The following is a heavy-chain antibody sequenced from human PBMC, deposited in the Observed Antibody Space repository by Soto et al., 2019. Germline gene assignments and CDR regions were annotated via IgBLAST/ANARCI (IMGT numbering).Heavy chain of an antibody. CDR1: GFTFSSYG. CDR2: IWYDGSNK. V-gene: IGHV3-33*01. D-gene: IGHD3-3*01. Sequence: GGSLRLSCAASGFTFSSYGMHWVRQAPGKGLEWVAVIWYDGSNKYYADSVKGRFTISRDNSKNTLYLQMNSLRAEDTAVYYCARDRKGFLEWSDAFDIWGQGTMVTVSS. J-gene: IGHJ3*02. CDR3: ARDRKGFLEWSDAFDI.